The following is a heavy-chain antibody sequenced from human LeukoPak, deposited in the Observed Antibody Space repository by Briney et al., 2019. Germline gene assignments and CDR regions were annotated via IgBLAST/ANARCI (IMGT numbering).Heavy chain of an antibody. CDR1: GYTFTGYV. V-gene: IGHV1-18*01. J-gene: IGHJ6*03. Sequence: GASVKVSCKASGYTFTGYVINWVRQAPGQGLEGMGWINPHNDDTYYAHNLQGRVTMTTDTSTTTAYMELRSLRSDDTAIYYCATIQWDYSHYTDVWGKGTTVTVSS. D-gene: IGHD1-26*01. CDR2: INPHNDDT. CDR3: ATIQWDYSHYTDV.